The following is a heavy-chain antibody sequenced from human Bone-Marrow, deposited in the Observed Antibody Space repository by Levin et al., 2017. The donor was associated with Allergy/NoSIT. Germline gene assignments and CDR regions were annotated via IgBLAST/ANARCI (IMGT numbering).Heavy chain of an antibody. CDR3: ARSERVGANDC. CDR2: IYDDGNT. J-gene: IGHJ4*02. D-gene: IGHD1-26*01. V-gene: IGHV3-53*01. CDR1: GFTISSFY. Sequence: HAGGSLRLSCAASGFTISSFYMTWVRQAPGKGLEWVSLIYDDGNTYYADSVKGRFTISRDNSKNTLYLQMNSLRVEDTSVYYCARSERVGANDCWGQGTLVTVSS.